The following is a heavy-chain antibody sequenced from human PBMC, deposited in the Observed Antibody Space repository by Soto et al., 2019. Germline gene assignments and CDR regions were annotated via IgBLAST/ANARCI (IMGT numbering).Heavy chain of an antibody. CDR1: GFTFSSYA. V-gene: IGHV3-23*01. CDR2: ISGSGGST. CDR3: AKAPPGYCSGGSCYYFQH. J-gene: IGHJ1*01. Sequence: GGSLRLSCAASGFTFSSYAMSWVRQAPGKGLEWASAISGSGGSTYYADSVKGRFTISRDNSKNTLYLQMNSLRAEDTAVYYCAKAPPGYCSGGSCYYFQHWGQGTLVTVSS. D-gene: IGHD2-15*01.